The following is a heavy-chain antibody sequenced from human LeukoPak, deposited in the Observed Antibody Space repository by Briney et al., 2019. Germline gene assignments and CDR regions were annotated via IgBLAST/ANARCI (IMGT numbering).Heavy chain of an antibody. V-gene: IGHV3-11*01. Sequence: GGPLRLSCAASGFTFSDYYMSWIRQAPGKGLEWVSYISSSGLTIYYADSVKGRFTISRDNTKNSLYLQMNSLRAGDTAVYYCATPLLTTVPPWGQGTLVTVSS. D-gene: IGHD4-17*01. CDR2: ISSSGLTI. J-gene: IGHJ5*02. CDR3: ATPLLTTVPP. CDR1: GFTFSDYY.